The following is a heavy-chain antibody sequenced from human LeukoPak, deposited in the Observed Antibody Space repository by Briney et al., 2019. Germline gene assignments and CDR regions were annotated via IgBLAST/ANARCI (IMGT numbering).Heavy chain of an antibody. D-gene: IGHD3-9*01. CDR3: ARATRYFDWLLVPEKETFDY. CDR1: GFTFSSYS. V-gene: IGHV3-21*01. CDR2: ISSSSSYI. Sequence: GGSLRLSCAASGFTFSSYSMNWVRQAPGKGLEWVSSISSSSSYIYYADSVKGRFTISRDNAKNSLYLQMNSLRAEDTAVYYCARATRYFDWLLVPEKETFDYSGQGTLVTVSS. J-gene: IGHJ4*02.